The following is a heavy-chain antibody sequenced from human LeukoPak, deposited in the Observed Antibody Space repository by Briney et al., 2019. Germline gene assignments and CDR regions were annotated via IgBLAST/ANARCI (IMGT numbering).Heavy chain of an antibody. D-gene: IGHD3-3*01. J-gene: IGHJ4*02. CDR2: ISGSSSTI. V-gene: IGHV3-48*01. CDR3: ARDQGEDYDFWSGYYTPIPFDY. Sequence: PGGSLRLSCAASGFTFSSYSMNWVRQAPGKGLEWVSYISGSSSTIYYADSVKGRFTISRDNAKNSLYLQMNSLRAEDTAVYYCARDQGEDYDFWSGYYTPIPFDYWGQGTLVTVSS. CDR1: GFTFSSYS.